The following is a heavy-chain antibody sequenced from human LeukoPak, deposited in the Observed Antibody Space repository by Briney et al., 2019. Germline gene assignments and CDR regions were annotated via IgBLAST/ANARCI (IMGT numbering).Heavy chain of an antibody. Sequence: ASVKVSCKASGYTFISYGISWVRQAPGQGLEWMGWINAYNGNTNYAQKFQDRFSMTTDTSTSTAYMELRSLRSDDTAIYCCARDCSGNWFDPWGQGTLVTVSS. V-gene: IGHV1-18*01. CDR3: ARDCSGNWFDP. D-gene: IGHD3-10*02. CDR1: GYTFISYG. J-gene: IGHJ5*02. CDR2: INAYNGNT.